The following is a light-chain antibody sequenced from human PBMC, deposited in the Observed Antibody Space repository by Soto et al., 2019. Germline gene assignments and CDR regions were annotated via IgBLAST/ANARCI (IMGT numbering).Light chain of an antibody. CDR3: HQYGSTPPVT. J-gene: IGKJ4*01. V-gene: IGKV3-20*01. CDR1: QSVSSSY. Sequence: EIVLTQSPGTLSLSPGERATLSCRASQSVSSSYLSWYQQKPGQAPRLLIYGASSRATGIPDRFSGSGSGTDFTIIISRLEPEDFAVYYCHQYGSTPPVTFGGGTKVEIK. CDR2: GAS.